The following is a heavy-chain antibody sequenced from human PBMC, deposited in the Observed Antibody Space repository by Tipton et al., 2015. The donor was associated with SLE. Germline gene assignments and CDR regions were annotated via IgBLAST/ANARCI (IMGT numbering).Heavy chain of an antibody. Sequence: QSGAEVKKPGSSVKVSCKASGGTFSSYAISWVRQAPGQGLEWMGRIIPIFGTANYAQKFQGRVTITTDESTSTAYMELSSLRSEDTAVYYCATVGRSSSWSYYYYYGMDVWGQGTTVTVSS. CDR3: ATVGRSSSWSYYYYYGMDV. CDR1: GGTFSSYA. CDR2: IIPIFGTA. D-gene: IGHD6-13*01. J-gene: IGHJ6*02. V-gene: IGHV1-69*05.